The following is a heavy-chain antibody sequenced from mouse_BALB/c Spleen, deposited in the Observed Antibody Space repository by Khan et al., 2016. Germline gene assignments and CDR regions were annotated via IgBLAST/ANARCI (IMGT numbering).Heavy chain of an antibody. CDR2: INSNGGST. CDR1: GFTFSTYA. V-gene: IGHV5-6-3*01. Sequence: EVELVESGGGLVQPGGSLKLSCAASGFTFSTYAMSWVRQTPDKRLELVATINSNGGSTYYPDNVKGRFTISRDNAKNTLYLQMSSLKSEDTAMYYCARVRQAVAYWGQGTSVTVSS. D-gene: IGHD2-14*01. J-gene: IGHJ4*01. CDR3: ARVRQAVAY.